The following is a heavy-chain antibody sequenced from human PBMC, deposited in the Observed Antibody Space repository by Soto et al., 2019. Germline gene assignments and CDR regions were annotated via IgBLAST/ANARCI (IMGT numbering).Heavy chain of an antibody. D-gene: IGHD2-21*01. CDR3: AKDAPGGGWLSDS. Sequence: EVQLLESGGGLVHPGESLRLSCAASGFILRNYVMSWVRQPPGKGLEWVSTITATDAGTVYADSVKGRFTISRDNSKNTLYLQMNSLRVEDTAVYYCAKDAPGGGWLSDSWGQGARVTVSS. V-gene: IGHV3-23*01. CDR1: GFILRNYV. J-gene: IGHJ4*02. CDR2: ITATDAGT.